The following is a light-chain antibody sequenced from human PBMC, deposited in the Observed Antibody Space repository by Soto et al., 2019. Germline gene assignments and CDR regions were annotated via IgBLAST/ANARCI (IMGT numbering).Light chain of an antibody. CDR3: QQTYSTPFT. CDR2: GAS. CDR1: QSINKY. V-gene: IGKV1-39*01. J-gene: IGKJ3*01. Sequence: DIQMTQSPASLSASVGDRVTITCRASQSINKYINWYQQKPGKAPNLLINGASSLQSGVPSRFSGSGSGTDFTLTISSLQPEDFATYYCQQTYSTPFTFGPGTKVDIK.